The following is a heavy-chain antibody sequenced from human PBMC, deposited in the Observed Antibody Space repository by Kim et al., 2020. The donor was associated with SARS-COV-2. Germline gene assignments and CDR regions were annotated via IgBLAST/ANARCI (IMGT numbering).Heavy chain of an antibody. Sequence: YYSPSHKSRVTMSADTSKSQFSLRLSSGAAADTAVYYCARIYSSNFYLDVWGKGTSVTVSS. D-gene: IGHD2-15*01. CDR3: ARIYSSNFYLDV. V-gene: IGHV4-39*01. J-gene: IGHJ6*03.